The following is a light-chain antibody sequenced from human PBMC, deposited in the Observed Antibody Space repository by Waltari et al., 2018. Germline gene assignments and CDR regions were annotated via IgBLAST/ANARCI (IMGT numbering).Light chain of an antibody. V-gene: IGKV3-20*01. CDR1: QTVGSSS. J-gene: IGKJ1*01. CDR2: RAS. Sequence: EIVLTQSPGTASLSPGERVTLSCRASQTVGSSSLAWYQQKRGQSPRLVIYRASRRATCIPDRFSGSGSGTDFSLTISRLEPEDFAVYYCQQHGTLPATFGQGTKVEIK. CDR3: QQHGTLPAT.